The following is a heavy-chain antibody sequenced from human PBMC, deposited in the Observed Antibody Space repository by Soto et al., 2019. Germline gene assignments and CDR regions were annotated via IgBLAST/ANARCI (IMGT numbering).Heavy chain of an antibody. CDR1: GASISSGDYY. D-gene: IGHD3-10*01. J-gene: IGHJ5*02. CDR2: IYYSGST. V-gene: IGHV4-30-4*01. CDR3: ARVLREKEPTVWFDP. Sequence: PSATLSLTCTFSGASISSGDYYWSWILQPPGKGLEWIGYIYYSGSTYYNPSLKSRVSISIDMSKNQFSLNLISVTAADTAVYYCARVLREKEPTVWFDPWGQGTLVTVSS.